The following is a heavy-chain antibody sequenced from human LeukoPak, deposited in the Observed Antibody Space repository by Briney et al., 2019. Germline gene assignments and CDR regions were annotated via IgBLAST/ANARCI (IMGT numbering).Heavy chain of an antibody. CDR1: RYTLTELS. V-gene: IGHV1-24*01. J-gene: IGHJ6*02. CDR2: FDPEDGET. D-gene: IGHD6-19*01. Sequence: ASVKVSCKVSRYTLTELSMHWVRQAPGKGLEWMGGFDPEDGETIYAQKFQGRVTMTEDTSTDTAYMELSSLGSEDTAVYYCATDYGIAVAGKSLYYGMDVWGQGTTVTVSS. CDR3: ATDYGIAVAGKSLYYGMDV.